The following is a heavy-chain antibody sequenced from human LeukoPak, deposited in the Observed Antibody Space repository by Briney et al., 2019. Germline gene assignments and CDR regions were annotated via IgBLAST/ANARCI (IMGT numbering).Heavy chain of an antibody. CDR2: ISSSGSTI. J-gene: IGHJ6*04. V-gene: IGHV3-48*04. Sequence: GGSLRLSCAASGFIFSSYSMNWVRQAPGKGLEWVSSISSSGSTIFYADSVKGRFTISRDNAKNSLYLQMNSLRAEDTAVYYCAELGITMIGGVWGKGTTVTISS. CDR1: GFIFSSYS. CDR3: AELGITMIGGV. D-gene: IGHD3-10*02.